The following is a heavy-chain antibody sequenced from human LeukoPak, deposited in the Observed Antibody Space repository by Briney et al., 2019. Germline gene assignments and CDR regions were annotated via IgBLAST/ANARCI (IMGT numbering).Heavy chain of an antibody. J-gene: IGHJ6*02. Sequence: GASVKVSCKASGGTFSSYAISWVRQAPGQGLEWMGRIIPILGIANYAQKFQGRVTITADKSTSTAYMELSSLRSEDTAVYYCARAAYSYGPNRPYYYYGMDVWGQGTTVTVSS. D-gene: IGHD5-18*01. V-gene: IGHV1-69*04. CDR3: ARAAYSYGPNRPYYYYGMDV. CDR2: IIPILGIA. CDR1: GGTFSSYA.